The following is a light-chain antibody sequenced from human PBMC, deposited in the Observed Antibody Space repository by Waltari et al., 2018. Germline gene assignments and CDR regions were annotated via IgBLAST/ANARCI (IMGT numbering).Light chain of an antibody. V-gene: IGKV4-1*01. Sequence: IVMTQSPDSLAGSLGERATINCKSSQSVLYSANNKNFLAWYQQKPGQPPKLLIYWASFRASGVPERFSGSASGTDFTLTISTLQAEDVAVYYCHQYYSTPDTFGQGTHLEIK. CDR2: WAS. CDR3: HQYYSTPDT. CDR1: QSVLYSANNKNF. J-gene: IGKJ2*01.